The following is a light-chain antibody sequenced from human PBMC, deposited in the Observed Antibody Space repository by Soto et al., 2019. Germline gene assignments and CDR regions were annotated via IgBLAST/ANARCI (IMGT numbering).Light chain of an antibody. CDR3: KQLNTQPPLT. Sequence: DVLLTQSPSFLSASVGDRVTITCRASQVISSYFAWYQQKPGTAPKLLIYAASKLQSGVPSRFSGSGSGTEFTLTISSLQPEDFATYHCKQLNTQPPLTCGQGKRLDIX. V-gene: IGKV1-9*01. CDR2: AAS. CDR1: QVISSY. J-gene: IGKJ5*01.